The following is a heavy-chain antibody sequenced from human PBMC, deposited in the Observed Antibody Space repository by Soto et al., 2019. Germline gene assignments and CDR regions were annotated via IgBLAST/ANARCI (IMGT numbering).Heavy chain of an antibody. V-gene: IGHV1-69*06. CDR2: IVPNIGTV. D-gene: IGHD6-19*01. Sequence: QVQLVQSGAEVMQPGSSVKVSCKPSGGTLTNFINYPINWVRQSPGQGLEWMGGIVPNIGTVNYAQKFQGRVTMTADKYTGTVYMELSSLISDDSALSYCARRNTAGFLRYFDNCGKGTLVTVSA. CDR3: ARRNTAGFLRYFDN. CDR1: GGTLTNFINYP. J-gene: IGHJ4*02.